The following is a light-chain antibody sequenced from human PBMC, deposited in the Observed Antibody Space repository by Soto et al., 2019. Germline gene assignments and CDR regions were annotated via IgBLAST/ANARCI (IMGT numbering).Light chain of an antibody. CDR1: QSIHNQ. Sequence: EIVLTQSPATLSLSPGERATLSCSVSQSIHNQLVWYQQKPGQAPRLVIYDTSNRATGIPARFSGSGSGTDFTLIISSLEPEEFALYYCQQRHARPPSFGQGTRLDIK. CDR2: DTS. V-gene: IGKV3-11*01. CDR3: QQRHARPPS. J-gene: IGKJ5*01.